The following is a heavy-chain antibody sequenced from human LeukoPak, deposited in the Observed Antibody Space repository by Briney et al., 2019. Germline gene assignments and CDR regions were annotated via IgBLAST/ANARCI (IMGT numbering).Heavy chain of an antibody. CDR1: GGSISSYY. V-gene: IGHV4-59*12. CDR3: ATLEYGSGSLKSLNWSDP. CDR2: IYYSGST. D-gene: IGHD3-10*01. J-gene: IGHJ5*02. Sequence: SETLSLTCTVSGGSISSYYWSWIRQPPGKGLEWIGYIYYSGSTNYNPSLKSRVTISVDTSKNQFSLKLSSVTAADTAVYYCATLEYGSGSLKSLNWSDPWGQGTLVTVSS.